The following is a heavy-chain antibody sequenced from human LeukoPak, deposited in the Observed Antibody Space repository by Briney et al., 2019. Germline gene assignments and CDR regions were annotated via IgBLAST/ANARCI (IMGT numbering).Heavy chain of an antibody. Sequence: PGGSLRLSCAASGFTFSSYWMSWVRQAPGKGLEWVANIKQDGSEKYYVDSVKGRFTISRDNAKNSLYLQMNSLRAEDTAVYYCARGSSSWRRGGDYWGQGTLVTVSS. CDR3: ARGSSSWRRGGDY. CDR1: GFTFSSYW. V-gene: IGHV3-7*01. CDR2: IKQDGSEK. J-gene: IGHJ4*02. D-gene: IGHD6-13*01.